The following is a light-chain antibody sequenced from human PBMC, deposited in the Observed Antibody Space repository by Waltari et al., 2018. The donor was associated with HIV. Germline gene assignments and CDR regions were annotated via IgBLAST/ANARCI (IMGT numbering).Light chain of an antibody. Sequence: AIQLTQSPSSLSASVGDRVTITCRASQGISSALAWYQQKAWKAPKLLIYDASSLESGVPSRFSGSGSVTDFTLTISSLQPEDFATYCCQQFNSYPLTFGGGTKVEIK. CDR1: QGISSA. CDR3: QQFNSYPLT. CDR2: DAS. V-gene: IGKV1-13*02. J-gene: IGKJ4*01.